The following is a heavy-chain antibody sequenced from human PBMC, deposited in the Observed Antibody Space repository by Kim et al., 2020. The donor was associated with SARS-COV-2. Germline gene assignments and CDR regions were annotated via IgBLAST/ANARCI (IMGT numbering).Heavy chain of an antibody. CDR3: ARLSFGSSGYYYGGFDY. V-gene: IGHV4-39*01. J-gene: IGHJ4*02. D-gene: IGHD3-22*01. Sequence: PKGRVTISVDTSKNQFSLKLSSVTAADTAVYYCARLSFGSSGYYYGGFDYWGQGTLVSVSS.